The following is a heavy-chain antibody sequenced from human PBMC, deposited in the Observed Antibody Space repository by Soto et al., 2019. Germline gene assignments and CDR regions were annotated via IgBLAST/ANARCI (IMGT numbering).Heavy chain of an antibody. D-gene: IGHD4-17*01. CDR2: IWYDGSNK. J-gene: IGHJ6*02. V-gene: IGHV3-33*01. CDR3: ARDFGTYGYYYYYGMDV. Sequence: GGSLRLSCAASGFTFSSYGMHWVRQAPGKGLEWVAVIWYDGSNKYYADSVKGRFTISRDNSKNTLYLQMNSLRAEDTAVYYCARDFGTYGYYYYYGMDVWGQGTTVTVSS. CDR1: GFTFSSYG.